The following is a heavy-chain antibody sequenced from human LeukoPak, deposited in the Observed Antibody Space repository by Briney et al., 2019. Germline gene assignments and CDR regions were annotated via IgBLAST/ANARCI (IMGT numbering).Heavy chain of an antibody. CDR2: ISGSAGST. CDR1: GFTFSSYA. D-gene: IGHD3-22*01. CDR3: AKGDSDSSGYYLD. V-gene: IGHV3-23*01. Sequence: PGGSLRLSCAAPGFTFSSYATSWVRQAPGKGLEWVSAISGSAGSTYYADSVKGRLTISRDNSKNTLYLQMNSLRAEDTAVYYCAKGDSDSSGYYLDWGQGTLVTVSS. J-gene: IGHJ4*02.